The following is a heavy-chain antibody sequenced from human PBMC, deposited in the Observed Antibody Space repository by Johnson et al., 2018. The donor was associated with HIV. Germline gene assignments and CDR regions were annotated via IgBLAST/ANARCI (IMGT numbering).Heavy chain of an antibody. J-gene: IGHJ3*02. Sequence: MQLVESGGGLVQPGGSLRLSCAASGFTFDDYGMSWVRQAPGKGLEWVSGISGSGGRPYYADSVKGRFTISKDNSKNTLYLQMNSLRAEDTAVYYCARPRRGMATNRDAFDIWGQGTMVTVSS. D-gene: IGHD5-24*01. CDR1: GFTFDDYG. V-gene: IGHV3-23*04. CDR3: ARPRRGMATNRDAFDI. CDR2: ISGSGGRP.